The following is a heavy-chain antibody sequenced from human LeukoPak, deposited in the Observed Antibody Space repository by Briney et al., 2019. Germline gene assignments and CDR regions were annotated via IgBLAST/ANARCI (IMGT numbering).Heavy chain of an antibody. V-gene: IGHV1-46*02. CDR2: INPRGPIT. J-gene: IGHJ4*02. CDR1: GDTFNTYF. CDR3: ARVAIESNGYSSSWYEKFFDY. Sequence: GASVKVSCKASGDTFNTYFIHWVRQAPGQGLEWMGIINPRGPITSYAQKFQGRVSMTRDTSTNTLCMELSSLTSEDTAVYYCARVAIESNGYSSSWYEKFFDYWGQGTLVTVSS. D-gene: IGHD6-13*01.